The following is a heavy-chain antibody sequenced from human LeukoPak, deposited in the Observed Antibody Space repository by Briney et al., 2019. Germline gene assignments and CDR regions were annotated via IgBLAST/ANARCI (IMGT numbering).Heavy chain of an antibody. V-gene: IGHV3-74*01. CDR2: INTDGSGA. CDR1: GFTFSSNW. D-gene: IGHD5-18*01. J-gene: IGHJ5*02. Sequence: GGSLRLSCAASGFTFSSNWMHWVRQVPGKGLVWVSRINTDGSGASYADSVKGRFTIPRDNAKNTLYLQMNSLRAEDTAVYYCARNGYTYGFDTWGQGTLVTVSS. CDR3: ARNGYTYGFDT.